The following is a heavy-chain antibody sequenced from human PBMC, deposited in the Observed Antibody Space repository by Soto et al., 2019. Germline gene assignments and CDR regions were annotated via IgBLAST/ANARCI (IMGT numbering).Heavy chain of an antibody. D-gene: IGHD6-13*01. CDR1: GGSISSSSYY. CDR2: IYYSGST. V-gene: IGHV4-39*01. Sequence: LSLTCTVSGGSISSSSYYWGWIRQPPGKGLEWIGSIYYSGSTYYNPPLKSRVTISVDTSKNQFSLKLSSVTAADTAVYYCARTRIVAAVYYFDYWGQGTLVTVSS. J-gene: IGHJ4*02. CDR3: ARTRIVAAVYYFDY.